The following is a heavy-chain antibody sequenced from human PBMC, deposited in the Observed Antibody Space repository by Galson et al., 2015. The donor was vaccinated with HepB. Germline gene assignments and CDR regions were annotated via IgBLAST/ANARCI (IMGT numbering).Heavy chain of an antibody. Sequence: SVKVSCKVSGYTLTELSMHWVRQAPGKGLEWMGGFDPEDGETIYAQKFQGRVTMTTDTSTSTAYMELRSLRSDDTAVYYCARNIAYDSSPAVAFDIWGQGTMVTVSS. CDR2: FDPEDGET. D-gene: IGHD3-22*01. CDR3: ARNIAYDSSPAVAFDI. V-gene: IGHV1-24*01. J-gene: IGHJ3*02. CDR1: GYTLTELS.